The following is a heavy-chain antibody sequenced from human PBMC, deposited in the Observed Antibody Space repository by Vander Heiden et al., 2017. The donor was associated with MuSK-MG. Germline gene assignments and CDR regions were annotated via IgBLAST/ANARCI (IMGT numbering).Heavy chain of an antibody. CDR3: VKDRYVL. J-gene: IGHJ4*02. CDR1: GFTFSSYA. CDR2: ISGSGSNT. Sequence: EVQLLESGGGLVQPGGSLRLSCAAPGFTFSSYAMRWVRQAPGKGLEWVSAISGSGSNTYYADSVKGRFTISRDNSKNTLFLQMNSLRAEDTAVYYCVKDRYVLGGQGALVTVSS. D-gene: IGHD3-16*01. V-gene: IGHV3-23*01.